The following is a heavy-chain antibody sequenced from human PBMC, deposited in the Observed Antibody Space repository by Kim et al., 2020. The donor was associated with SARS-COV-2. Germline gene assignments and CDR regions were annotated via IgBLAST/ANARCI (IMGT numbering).Heavy chain of an antibody. CDR2: IWYDGSNK. V-gene: IGHV3-33*01. CDR1: GFTFSSYG. D-gene: IGHD2-2*03. J-gene: IGHJ6*02. CDR3: ARDGYCSSTSCYSRYGMDV. Sequence: GGSLRLSCAASGFTFSSYGMHWVRQAPGKGLEWVAVIWYDGSNKYYADSVKGRFTISRDNSKNTLYLQMNSLRAEDTAVYYCARDGYCSSTSCYSRYGMDVWGQGTTVTVSS.